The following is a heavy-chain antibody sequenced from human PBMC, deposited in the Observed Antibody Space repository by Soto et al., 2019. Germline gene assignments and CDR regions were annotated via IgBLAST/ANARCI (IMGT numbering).Heavy chain of an antibody. V-gene: IGHV3-53*01. CDR2: IYSGGST. Sequence: PGGSLRLSCAASGFTVSSNYMSWVRQAPGKGLEWVSVIYSGGSTYYADSVKGRFTISRDNSKNTLYLQMNSLRAEDTAVYYCARVTDYYDSSGYAGYNWFDPWGQGTPVTVSS. J-gene: IGHJ5*02. D-gene: IGHD3-22*01. CDR1: GFTVSSNY. CDR3: ARVTDYYDSSGYAGYNWFDP.